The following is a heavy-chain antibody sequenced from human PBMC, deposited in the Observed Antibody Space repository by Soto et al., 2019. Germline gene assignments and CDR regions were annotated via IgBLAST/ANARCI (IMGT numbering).Heavy chain of an antibody. J-gene: IGHJ5*02. V-gene: IGHV1-69*13. CDR3: ARGPPIVVVVAATSTSPNWFDP. D-gene: IGHD2-15*01. CDR2: IIPIFGTA. CDR1: GGTFSSYA. Sequence: SVKVSCKASGGTFSSYAISWVRQAPGQGLEWMGGIIPIFGTANYAQKFQGRVTITADESTSTAYMELSSLRSEDTAVYYCARGPPIVVVVAATSTSPNWFDPWGQGTLVTVSS.